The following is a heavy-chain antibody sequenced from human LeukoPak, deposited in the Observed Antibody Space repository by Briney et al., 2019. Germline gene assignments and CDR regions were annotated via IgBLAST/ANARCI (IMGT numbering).Heavy chain of an antibody. D-gene: IGHD4-23*01. CDR3: ARVKLGHYGGNSNWLDP. CDR1: GGSISSGSYY. J-gene: IGHJ5*02. V-gene: IGHV4-61*02. CDR2: IYTSGST. Sequence: PSETLSLTCTVSGGSISSGSYYWSWIRQPAGKGLEWIGRIYTSGSTNYNPSLKSRVTISVDTSKNQFSLKLSSVTAADTAVYYCARVKLGHYGGNSNWLDPWGQGTLVTVSS.